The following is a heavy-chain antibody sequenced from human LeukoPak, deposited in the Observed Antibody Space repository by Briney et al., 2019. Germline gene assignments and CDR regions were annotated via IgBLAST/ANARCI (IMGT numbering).Heavy chain of an antibody. V-gene: IGHV1-2*02. CDR2: INPNSGGT. J-gene: IGHJ6*03. D-gene: IGHD2-15*01. CDR1: GYTFTGYY. Sequence: ASVKVSCKASGYTFTGYYMHWVRQAPGQGLEWMGWINPNSGGTNYAQKFQGRVTMTRDTSISTAYMELSRLRSDDTAVYYCARDGYDCSGGSCYSEFYYYYMDVWGKGTTVTVSS. CDR3: ARDGYDCSGGSCYSEFYYYYMDV.